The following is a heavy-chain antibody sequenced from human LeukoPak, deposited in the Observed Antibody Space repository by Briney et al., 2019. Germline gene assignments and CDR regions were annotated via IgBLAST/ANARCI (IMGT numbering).Heavy chain of an antibody. V-gene: IGHV4-39*01. D-gene: IGHD3-9*01. CDR1: GDSITNSNFY. J-gene: IGHJ4*02. CDR3: AGRGIVTGYFDF. CDR2: IFHSEST. Sequence: SEPLSLTCTVSGDSITNSNFYWGWIRQSPGKGLEWIGSIFHSESTNYNPSLKSRVTISVDTSKNQFYLRVRSVTAAETALYYCAGRGIVTGYFDFWGRGTLVTVSS.